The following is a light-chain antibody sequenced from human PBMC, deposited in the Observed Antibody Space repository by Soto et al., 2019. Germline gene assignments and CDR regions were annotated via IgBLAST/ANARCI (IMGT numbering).Light chain of an antibody. CDR2: AAS. J-gene: IGKJ1*01. CDR3: LQVYSFPRT. CDR1: QNIGNY. V-gene: IGKV1-39*01. Sequence: DIQMTQSPSSLSACVGDRVTITFLASQNIGNYLNWYQQEPGKAPKYLIQAASSLQGGVPSTFSGSGSGTDFTLTINTLHPEDFATYYCLQVYSFPRTFGQGTKVDI.